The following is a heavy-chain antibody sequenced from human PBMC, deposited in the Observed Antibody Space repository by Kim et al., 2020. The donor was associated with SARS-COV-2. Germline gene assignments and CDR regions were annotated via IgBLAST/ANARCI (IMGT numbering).Heavy chain of an antibody. CDR2: NYHSGIT. D-gene: IGHD6-6*01. V-gene: IGHV4-4*02. J-gene: IGHJ5*02. Sequence: SETLSLTCTVSGGSINSNDWWSWVRQPPGKGLEWMGENYHSGITTYSPYLKSRVTISVAKSKNQFPLKKNSVTAADTAVYYCVRELNSRSSKYFDPWGQGTQVTVSS. CDR3: VRELNSRSSKYFDP. CDR1: GGSINSNDW.